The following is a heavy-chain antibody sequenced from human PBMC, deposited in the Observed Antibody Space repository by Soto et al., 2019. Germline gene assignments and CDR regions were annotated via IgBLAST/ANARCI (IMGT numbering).Heavy chain of an antibody. CDR2: IGRRSDI. CDR3: AREETAWPLAYGLDV. CDR1: GFSFSTYS. V-gene: IGHV3-21*01. D-gene: IGHD2-21*02. J-gene: IGHJ6*02. Sequence: PVGSVRLSCEASGFSFSTYSMHWFRQAPGKGLEWVSSIGRRSDIYYADSVKGRFTISRDNAKNSVSLQMNSLRDEDTAVYYCAREETAWPLAYGLDVWGQGTTVTVSS.